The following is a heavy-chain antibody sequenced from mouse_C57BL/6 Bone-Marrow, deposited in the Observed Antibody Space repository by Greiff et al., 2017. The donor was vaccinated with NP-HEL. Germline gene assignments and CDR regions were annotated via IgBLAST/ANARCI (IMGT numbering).Heavy chain of an antibody. D-gene: IGHD1-1*01. Sequence: QVQLQQPGAELVKPGASVKLSCKASGYTFTSYWMHWVKQRPGQGLEWIGMIHPNSGSTNYNEKFKSKATLTVDKSSSTAYMQLSSLTSEDSAVYYCARTRYGRYFGVWGTGTTVTVSS. V-gene: IGHV1-64*01. CDR2: IHPNSGST. CDR3: ARTRYGRYFGV. CDR1: GYTFTSYW. J-gene: IGHJ1*03.